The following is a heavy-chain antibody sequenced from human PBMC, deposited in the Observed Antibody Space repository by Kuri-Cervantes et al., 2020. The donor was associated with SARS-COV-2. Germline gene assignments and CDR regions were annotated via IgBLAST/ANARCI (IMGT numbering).Heavy chain of an antibody. CDR2: ISGSGGST. V-gene: IGHV3-23*01. CDR1: GLPFSSYA. CDR3: AKVSDCSGGSCYAFDY. Sequence: LSLTCAASGLPFSSYAMSWVRQAPGKGLEWVSAISGSGGSTYYADSVKGRFTLSRDNSKNTLYLQMNSLRAEDTAVYYCAKVSDCSGGSCYAFDYWGQGTLVTVSS. D-gene: IGHD2-15*01. J-gene: IGHJ4*02.